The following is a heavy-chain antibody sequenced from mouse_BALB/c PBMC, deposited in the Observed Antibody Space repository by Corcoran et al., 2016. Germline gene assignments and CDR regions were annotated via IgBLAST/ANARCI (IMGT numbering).Heavy chain of an antibody. CDR2: INPYNGGT. D-gene: IGHD2-4*01. J-gene: IGHJ1*01. CDR1: GYSFTGYT. Sequence: EVQLQQSGPELVKPGASMKISCKASGYSFTGYTMNWVKQSPGKNLEWIGLINPYNGGTSYNQKFKGKATLTVDKSSSTADMELLSLTSEDSAGYYWARMRASDYGGWYFDVWGAGTTVTVSS. V-gene: IGHV1-18*01. CDR3: ARMRASDYGGWYFDV.